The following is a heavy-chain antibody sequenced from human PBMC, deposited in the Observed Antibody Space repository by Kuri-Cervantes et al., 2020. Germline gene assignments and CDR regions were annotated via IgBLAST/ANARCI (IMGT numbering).Heavy chain of an antibody. Sequence: SGPTLVKPTQTLTLPCTFSGFSLSTNGMRVSWIRQPPGKALEWLARIDWDDDTFYTTSLKTRLTISKDTSKNQVVLTMTNMDPVDTATYYCAHRVVGSASTWNAGTFDYWGQGTLVTVSS. CDR3: AHRVVGSASTWNAGTFDY. CDR2: IDWDDDT. V-gene: IGHV2-70*12. D-gene: IGHD1-26*01. J-gene: IGHJ4*02. CDR1: GFSLSTNGMR.